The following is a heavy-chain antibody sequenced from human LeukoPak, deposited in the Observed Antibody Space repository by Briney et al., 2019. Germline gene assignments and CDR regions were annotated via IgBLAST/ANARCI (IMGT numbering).Heavy chain of an antibody. Sequence: GGSLRLSCAASGFTFSNYWMSWVRQSPGKGLEWVGNIKKDGSKNFYVDSVKGRFTISRDNAKNSLYLQMRSLRDEDMGVYYCATDLSRSSGWLHWGQGTQVTVSS. CDR2: IKKDGSKN. CDR3: ATDLSRSSGWLH. CDR1: GFTFSNYW. J-gene: IGHJ4*02. D-gene: IGHD6-19*01. V-gene: IGHV3-7*01.